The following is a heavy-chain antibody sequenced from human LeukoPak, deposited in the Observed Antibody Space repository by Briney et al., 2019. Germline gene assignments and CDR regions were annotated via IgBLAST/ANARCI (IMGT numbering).Heavy chain of an antibody. Sequence: ASVKVSCKASGGTFSSYAISWVRQTPGQGLEWMGRIIPILGIANYAQKFQGRVTITANKSTSTAYMELSSLRSEDTAVYYCARDSGYDNGRRDFDYWGQGTLVTVSS. CDR2: IIPILGIA. J-gene: IGHJ4*02. CDR1: GGTFSSYA. CDR3: ARDSGYDNGRRDFDY. D-gene: IGHD5-12*01. V-gene: IGHV1-69*04.